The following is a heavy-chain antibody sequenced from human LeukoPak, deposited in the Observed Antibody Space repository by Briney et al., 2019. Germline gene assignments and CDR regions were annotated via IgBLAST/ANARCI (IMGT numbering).Heavy chain of an antibody. CDR2: IWYDGSIK. V-gene: IGHV3-33*03. J-gene: IGHJ4*02. CDR1: GFTFSSYG. D-gene: IGHD2-15*01. Sequence: GGSLRLSCAASGFTFSSYGMHWVRQAPGKGLEWVAVIWYDGSIKYYADSVKGRFTISRDNAKNSLFLQMNSLRAEDTAIYYCTTDTWYSAGHWGQGTLVTVSS. CDR3: TTDTWYSAGH.